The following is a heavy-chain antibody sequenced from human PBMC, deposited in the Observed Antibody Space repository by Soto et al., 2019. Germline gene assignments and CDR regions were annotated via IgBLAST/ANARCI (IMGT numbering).Heavy chain of an antibody. J-gene: IGHJ4*02. D-gene: IGHD2-15*01. CDR1: GFTFSSYG. V-gene: IGHV3-33*01. CDR3: ARGSDIVVVVAATHFDY. Sequence: GGSLRLSCAASGFTFSSYGMHWVRQAPGKGLEWVAVIWYDGSNKYYADSVKGRFTISRDNSKNTLYLQMNSLRAEDTAVYYCARGSDIVVVVAATHFDYWGQGTLVTVSS. CDR2: IWYDGSNK.